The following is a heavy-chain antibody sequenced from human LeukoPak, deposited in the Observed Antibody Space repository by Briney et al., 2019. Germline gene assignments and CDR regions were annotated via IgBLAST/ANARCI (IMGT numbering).Heavy chain of an antibody. CDR1: GFTFSSYG. CDR2: ISRSGEST. Sequence: SGGSLRLSCAASGFTFSSYGMSWVRQAPGKGLEWVSSISRSGESTFYADSVRGRFTISRDNSKNTVSLQMESLRAEDTALYYCAKDYAVGSIDYWGQGTLVTVSS. D-gene: IGHD3-16*01. J-gene: IGHJ4*02. CDR3: AKDYAVGSIDY. V-gene: IGHV3-23*01.